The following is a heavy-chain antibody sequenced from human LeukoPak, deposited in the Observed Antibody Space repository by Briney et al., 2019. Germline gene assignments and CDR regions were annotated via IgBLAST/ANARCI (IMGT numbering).Heavy chain of an antibody. D-gene: IGHD5-18*01. V-gene: IGHV4-38-2*01. CDR2: IYHSGST. CDR1: GYSITNGYY. Sequence: SETLSLTCVVSGYSITNGYYWGWIRQPPGKGLEWIGRIYHSGSTDYNPSLESRVTISVDTSKNQFSLKLSSVTAADTAVYFCAKMGYNYGYDDWGQGSLVIVSS. J-gene: IGHJ4*02. CDR3: AKMGYNYGYDD.